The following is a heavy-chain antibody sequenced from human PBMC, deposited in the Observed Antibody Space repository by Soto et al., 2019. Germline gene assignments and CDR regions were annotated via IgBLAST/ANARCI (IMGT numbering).Heavy chain of an antibody. V-gene: IGHV3-33*08. CDR2: IWYDGSNK. D-gene: IGHD3-10*01. CDR3: ARVGGGPYGSGSYGFVWFDP. Sequence: GGSLRLSCAASGFTFSSYAMSWVRQAPGKGLEWVAVIWYDGSNKYYADSVKGRFTISRDNSKNTLYLQMNSLRAEDTAVYYCARVGGGPYGSGSYGFVWFDPWGQGTLVTVSS. J-gene: IGHJ5*02. CDR1: GFTFSSYA.